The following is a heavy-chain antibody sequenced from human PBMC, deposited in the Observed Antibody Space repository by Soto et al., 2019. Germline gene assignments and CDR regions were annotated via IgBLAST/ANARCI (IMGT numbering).Heavy chain of an antibody. Sequence: QVQLVQSGAEVKKPGSAVKVSCKASGGTFSSYAISWVRQAPGQGLEWMGGIIPIFGTANYAQKVQGRVTITADEATSTAYMELSSLRSEDTAVYYCARDGSGYPDAFDIWGQGTMVTVSS. D-gene: IGHD3-22*01. J-gene: IGHJ3*02. CDR2: IIPIFGTA. CDR1: GGTFSSYA. V-gene: IGHV1-69*01. CDR3: ARDGSGYPDAFDI.